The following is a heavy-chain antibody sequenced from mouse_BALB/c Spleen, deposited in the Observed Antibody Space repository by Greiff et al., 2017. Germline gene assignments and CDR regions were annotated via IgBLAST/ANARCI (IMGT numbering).Heavy chain of an antibody. J-gene: IGHJ4*01. Sequence: VQLQQSGAELVRPGTSVKVSCKASGYAFTNYLIEWVKQRPGQGLEWIGVINPGSGGTNYNEKFKGKATLTADKSSSTAYMQLSSLTSDDSAVYFCAVYYYDSSYAMDYWGQGTSVTVSS. CDR1: GYAFTNYL. CDR2: INPGSGGT. CDR3: AVYYYDSSYAMDY. D-gene: IGHD1-1*01. V-gene: IGHV1-54*01.